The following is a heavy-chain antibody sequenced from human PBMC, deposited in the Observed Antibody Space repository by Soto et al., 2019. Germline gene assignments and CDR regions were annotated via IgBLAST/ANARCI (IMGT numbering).Heavy chain of an antibody. Sequence: QVQLVQSGAEVKKPGASVKVSCKASGYTFTSYGISWVRQAPGQGLEWMGWISAYNGNTNYAQKLQGRVTMTTDTSTSTAYMELRSLRSDDTAVYYCARDRGIMGWFPMIVVLGDAFDVWGQGTMVTVSS. CDR2: ISAYNGNT. CDR3: ARDRGIMGWFPMIVVLGDAFDV. D-gene: IGHD3-22*01. CDR1: GYTFTSYG. J-gene: IGHJ3*01. V-gene: IGHV1-18*01.